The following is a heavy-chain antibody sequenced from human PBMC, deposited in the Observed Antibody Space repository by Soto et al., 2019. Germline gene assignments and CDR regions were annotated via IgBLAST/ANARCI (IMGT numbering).Heavy chain of an antibody. V-gene: IGHV4-30-2*01. CDR3: ATQSYSNSGAYYYYAMDV. CDR1: GGSISSGGYS. J-gene: IGHJ6*02. Sequence: NPSETLSLTCAVSGGSISSGGYSWSWIRQPPGKGLEWIGYIYQSGSTYYNPSLKSRVTISVGRSRNQFSLKLSSVTAADTAVYFCATQSYSNSGAYYYYAMDVWGQGTTVTVSS. D-gene: IGHD4-4*01. CDR2: IYQSGST.